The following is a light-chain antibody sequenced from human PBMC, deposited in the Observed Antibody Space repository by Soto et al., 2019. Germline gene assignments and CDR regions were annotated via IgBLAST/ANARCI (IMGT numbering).Light chain of an antibody. CDR1: RSDIGSYNY. CDR2: GVS. V-gene: IGLV2-14*01. J-gene: IGLJ1*01. CDR3: ISYTGSSTSYV. Sequence: QSALTQPASVSCSPGHSITISCIGTRSDIGSYNYVAWYQQFPGKTPKILIYGVSNRPSGVSSRFSGSKSGNTASLTISGLQAEDEADYYCISYTGSSTSYVFGSGTKVTVL.